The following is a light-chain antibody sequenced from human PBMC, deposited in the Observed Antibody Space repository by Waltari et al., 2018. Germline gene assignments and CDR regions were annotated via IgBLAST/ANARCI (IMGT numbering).Light chain of an antibody. V-gene: IGKV4-1*01. Sequence: DIVMTQSPDSLAVSLGERATINCKYSQSVLYSSNNENYLAWYQQKPGQPPKLLIIWASTRESGVPDRFSDSGSGTDFTLTISSLQAEDVAVYYCQQYYNTPLTFGQGTKVEIK. CDR3: QQYYNTPLT. CDR2: WAS. CDR1: QSVLYSSNNENY. J-gene: IGKJ1*01.